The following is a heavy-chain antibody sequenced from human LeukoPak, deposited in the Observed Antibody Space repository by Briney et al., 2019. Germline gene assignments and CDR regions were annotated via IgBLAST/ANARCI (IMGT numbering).Heavy chain of an antibody. D-gene: IGHD6-6*01. CDR1: GFTFSSYS. J-gene: IGHJ6*03. V-gene: IGHV3-21*01. CDR2: ISSSSSYI. Sequence: GGSLRLSCAASGFTFSSYSMNWVRQAPGKGLEWVSSISSSSSYIYYADSVKGRFTISRDNAKNSLYLQMNSLRAEDTAVYYCARGGELVRSYYYYYYMDVWGKGTTVTVSS. CDR3: ARGGELVRSYYYYYYMDV.